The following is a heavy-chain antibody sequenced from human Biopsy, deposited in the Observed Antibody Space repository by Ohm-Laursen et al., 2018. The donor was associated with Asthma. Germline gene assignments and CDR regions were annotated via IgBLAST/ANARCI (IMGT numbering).Heavy chain of an antibody. J-gene: IGHJ4*02. V-gene: IGHV3-64D*08. D-gene: IGHD2-21*01. Sequence: SLRLSCAASGFTFSSYSMHWVRQAPGRGPGYVSFIATDGSNKFYADSVKGRFTVSRDNSKHTLYLHMTGLRADDTGVYYCVKDHSAGYYYFDDRGQGAQVPVSP. CDR1: GFTFSSYS. CDR2: IATDGSNK. CDR3: VKDHSAGYYYFDD.